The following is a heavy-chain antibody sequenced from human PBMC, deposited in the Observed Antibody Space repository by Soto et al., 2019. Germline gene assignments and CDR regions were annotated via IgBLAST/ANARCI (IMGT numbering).Heavy chain of an antibody. Sequence: VGSLRLSCAASGFTFSSYEMNWVRQAPGKGLEWVSYISSSGSTIYYADSVKGRFTISRDNAKNSLYLQMNSLRAEDTAVYYCARDWVALGYYYYGMDVWGQGTTVTVSS. CDR1: GFTFSSYE. CDR3: ARDWVALGYYYYGMDV. V-gene: IGHV3-48*03. D-gene: IGHD5-12*01. CDR2: ISSSGSTI. J-gene: IGHJ6*02.